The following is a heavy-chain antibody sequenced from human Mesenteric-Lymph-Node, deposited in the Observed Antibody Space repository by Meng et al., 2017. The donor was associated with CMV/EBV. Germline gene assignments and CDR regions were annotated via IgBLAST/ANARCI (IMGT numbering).Heavy chain of an antibody. CDR2: ISGSGGNT. D-gene: IGHD6-6*01. J-gene: IGHJ6*02. Sequence: GESLKISCAASGFTFSTYVMNWVRQAPGKGLEWVSAISGSGGNTYYADSVKGRFTISRDNSNNKGYMEMNSLRVEDTAIYYCAKNRPVAGRPYGMDVWGQGTTVTVSS. CDR3: AKNRPVAGRPYGMDV. V-gene: IGHV3-23*01. CDR1: GFTFSTYV.